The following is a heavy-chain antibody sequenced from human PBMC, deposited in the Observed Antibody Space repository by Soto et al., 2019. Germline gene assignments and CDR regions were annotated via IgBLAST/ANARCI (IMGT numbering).Heavy chain of an antibody. J-gene: IGHJ4*02. Sequence: PSETLSLTCTLSGASITSTTYFWAWIRKPPGEGLEWVGSIYYSGRTYYNPSLRSRVTISVDRSKNQFSLTMSSVTAADTAVYYCAKKLPRTGRFDYWGQGTSVTVSS. V-gene: IGHV4-39*01. CDR2: IYYSGRT. D-gene: IGHD2-15*01. CDR1: GASITSTTYF. CDR3: AKKLPRTGRFDY.